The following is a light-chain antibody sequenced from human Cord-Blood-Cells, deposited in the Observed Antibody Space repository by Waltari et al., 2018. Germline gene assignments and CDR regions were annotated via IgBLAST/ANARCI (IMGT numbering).Light chain of an antibody. J-gene: IGKJ3*01. V-gene: IGKV1-39*01. CDR3: QQSYSTPFP. CDR1: QSSSSY. CDR2: AAS. Sequence: DIQMNQSPSSLSASVGERVTITCRASQSSSSYLNRYHQKPGKAPKLLIYAASSLQSGVPSRFSGSGSGRDFILTISCLQPEDFATYWCQQSYSTPFPFGPGTKVDI.